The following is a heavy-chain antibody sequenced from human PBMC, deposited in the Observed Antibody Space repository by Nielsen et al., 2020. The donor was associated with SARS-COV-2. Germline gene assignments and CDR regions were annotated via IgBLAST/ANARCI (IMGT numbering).Heavy chain of an antibody. J-gene: IGHJ6*03. Sequence: GESLKISCAASGFTFSSYAMSWVRQAPGKGLEWVSYISSSSSTIYYADSVKGRFTISRDNAKNSLYLQMNSLRDEDTAVYYCARNSFGVVIDYYYYMDVWGKGTTVTVSS. CDR2: ISSSSSTI. CDR1: GFTFSSYA. CDR3: ARNSFGVVIDYYYYMDV. D-gene: IGHD3-3*01. V-gene: IGHV3-48*02.